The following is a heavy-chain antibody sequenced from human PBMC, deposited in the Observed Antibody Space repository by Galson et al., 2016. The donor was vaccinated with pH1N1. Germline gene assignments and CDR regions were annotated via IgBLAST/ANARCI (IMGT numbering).Heavy chain of an antibody. D-gene: IGHD3-16*01. CDR2: IFYTGNT. Sequence: ETLSLTCSVSGDSISQYYWTWIRQPPGEGLEWVGYIFYTGNTNYNPSLKSRVTISLDKSKNQFSLRLSSVTAADTALYYCARINYGWLDNWGQGTLVTVSS. J-gene: IGHJ4*02. CDR1: GDSISQYY. V-gene: IGHV4-59*08. CDR3: ARINYGWLDN.